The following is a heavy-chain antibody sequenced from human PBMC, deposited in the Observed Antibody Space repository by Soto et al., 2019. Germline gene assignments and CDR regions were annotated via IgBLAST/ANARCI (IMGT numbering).Heavy chain of an antibody. Sequence: PGGSLGLSCAASGFTFSSYGMHWVRQAPGKGLEWVAVIWYDGSNKYYADSVKGRFTISRDNSKNTLYLQMNSLRAEDTAVYYCARDDYRKIAARTLDYCGKGTLATVSS. CDR1: GFTFSSYG. CDR3: ARDDYRKIAARTLDY. D-gene: IGHD6-6*01. J-gene: IGHJ4*02. CDR2: IWYDGSNK. V-gene: IGHV3-33*01.